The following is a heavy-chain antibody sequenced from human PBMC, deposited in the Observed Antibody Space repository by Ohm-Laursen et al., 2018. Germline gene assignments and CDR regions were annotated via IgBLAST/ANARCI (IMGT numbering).Heavy chain of an antibody. D-gene: IGHD3-16*01. CDR2: MNANSGNT. V-gene: IGHV1-8*01. Sequence: SVKVSCKASGYSFNNYDINWVRQASGQGLEWMGWMNANSGNTGYAQKFQGRVTMTRNTSISTAYMELSSLRSEDTAVYYCARVRTFGGVPLRFDPWGQGTLVTVSS. CDR3: ARVRTFGGVPLRFDP. CDR1: GYSFNNYD. J-gene: IGHJ5*02.